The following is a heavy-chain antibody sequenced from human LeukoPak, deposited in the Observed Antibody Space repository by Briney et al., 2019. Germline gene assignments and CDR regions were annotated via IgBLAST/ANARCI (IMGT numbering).Heavy chain of an antibody. Sequence: SETLSLTCTVSGGSISTYYWSWIRQPPGKGLEWIGYIYNRGSTKYNPSLKSRVTMSLDTSKNQFSLKVTSVTAADTAIYYCARQGQVFGNFWSAYDYWGPGTLVTVSS. CDR2: IYNRGST. CDR3: ARQGQVFGNFWSAYDY. J-gene: IGHJ4*02. D-gene: IGHD3-3*01. V-gene: IGHV4-59*08. CDR1: GGSISTYY.